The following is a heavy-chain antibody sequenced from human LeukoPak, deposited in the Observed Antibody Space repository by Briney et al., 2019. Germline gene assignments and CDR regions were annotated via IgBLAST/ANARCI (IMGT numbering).Heavy chain of an antibody. CDR3: AREPRRYCSSTSCYIWFDP. Sequence: SETLSLTCTVSGGSISSSGYYWGWIRQPPGKGLEWIGSIYYSGSTYYNPSLKSRVTISVDTSKNQFSLKLSSVTAADTAVYYCAREPRRYCSSTSCYIWFDPWGQGTLVTVSS. V-gene: IGHV4-39*07. CDR2: IYYSGST. CDR1: GGSISSSGYY. J-gene: IGHJ5*02. D-gene: IGHD2-2*02.